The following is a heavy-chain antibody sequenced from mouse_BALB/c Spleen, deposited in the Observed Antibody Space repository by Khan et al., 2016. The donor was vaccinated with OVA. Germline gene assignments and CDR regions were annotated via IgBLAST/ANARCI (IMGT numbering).Heavy chain of an antibody. V-gene: IGHV1S136*01. CDR2: IYPYNDDT. Sequence: EVQLQESGPELVKPWASVKLSCTASGYTFTSYVIHWVKQKPGQGLDWIGYIYPYNDDTKYNEKFKGKATPTSDKSSSTAYMELSSRTSEDSAVYDCARNYRYDVYFDSWGQGTTLTVSS. D-gene: IGHD2-14*01. CDR1: GYTFTSYV. CDR3: ARNYRYDVYFDS. J-gene: IGHJ2*01.